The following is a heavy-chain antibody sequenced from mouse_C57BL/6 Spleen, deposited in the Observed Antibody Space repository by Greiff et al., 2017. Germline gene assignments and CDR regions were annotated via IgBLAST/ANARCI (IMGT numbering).Heavy chain of an antibody. J-gene: IGHJ4*01. V-gene: IGHV3-6*01. CDR1: GYSITSGYY. Sequence: EVQLVESGPGLVKPSQSLSLTCSVTGYSITSGYYWNWIRQFPGNKLEWMGYISYDGSNNYNPSLKNRISLTRDTSKNQFFLKLNSVTTEDTATYYWASPEGAMDYWGQGTSVTVSS. CDR3: ASPEGAMDY. CDR2: ISYDGSN.